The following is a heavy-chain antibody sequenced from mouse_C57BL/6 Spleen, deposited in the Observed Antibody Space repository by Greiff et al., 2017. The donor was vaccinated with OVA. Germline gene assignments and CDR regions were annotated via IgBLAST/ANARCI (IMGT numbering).Heavy chain of an antibody. D-gene: IGHD1-1*01. CDR3: ARRRVGAHRYFDV. CDR2: ISRGSSTI. Sequence: EVQLQESGGGLVKPGGSLKLSCAASGFTFSDYGMHWVRQAPEKGLEWVAYISRGSSTIYYADTVKGRFTITRDNAKNTLFLQMTSLRSEDTAMYYCARRRVGAHRYFDVWGTGTTVTVSS. J-gene: IGHJ1*03. CDR1: GFTFSDYG. V-gene: IGHV5-17*01.